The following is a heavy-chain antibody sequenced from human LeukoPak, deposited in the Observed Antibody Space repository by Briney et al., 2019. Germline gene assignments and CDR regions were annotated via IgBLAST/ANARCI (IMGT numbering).Heavy chain of an antibody. Sequence: ASVKVSCEVSGYTLTELSMHWVRQALGKGLEWMGGFDPEDGETIYAQKFQGRVTMTEDTSTDTAYMELSSLRSEDTAVYYCATGYGSGSYYEAYFDYWGQGTLVTVS. V-gene: IGHV1-24*01. CDR1: GYTLTELS. CDR2: FDPEDGET. D-gene: IGHD3-10*01. J-gene: IGHJ4*02. CDR3: ATGYGSGSYYEAYFDY.